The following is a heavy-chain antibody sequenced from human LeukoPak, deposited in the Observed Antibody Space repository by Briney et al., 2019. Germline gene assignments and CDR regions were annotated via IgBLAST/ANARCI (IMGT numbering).Heavy chain of an antibody. CDR1: GYTFTGYY. D-gene: IGHD2-21*01. CDR2: ISPNSGGT. CDR3: ARGDSSRGYYYMDV. V-gene: IGHV1-2*02. Sequence: ASVKVSCKASGYTFTGYYMHWVRQAPGQGLEWMGWISPNSGGTNYAQQFLGRVTMTRDTSISTAYMELSRLTSDDTAVYYCARGDSSRGYYYMDVWGKGTTVTVSS. J-gene: IGHJ6*03.